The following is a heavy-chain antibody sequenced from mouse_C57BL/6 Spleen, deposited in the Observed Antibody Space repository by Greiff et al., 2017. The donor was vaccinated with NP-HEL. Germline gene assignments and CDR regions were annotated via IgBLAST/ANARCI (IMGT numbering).Heavy chain of an antibody. CDR1: GYTFTDYN. Sequence: SGPELVKPGASVKIPCKASGYTFTDYNMDWVKQSHGKSLEWIGDINPNNGGTIYNQKFKGKATLTVDKSSSTAYMELRSLTSEDTAVYYCARRGRWEPAMDYWGQGTSVTVSS. J-gene: IGHJ4*01. D-gene: IGHD1-1*02. CDR3: ARRGRWEPAMDY. V-gene: IGHV1-18*01. CDR2: INPNNGGT.